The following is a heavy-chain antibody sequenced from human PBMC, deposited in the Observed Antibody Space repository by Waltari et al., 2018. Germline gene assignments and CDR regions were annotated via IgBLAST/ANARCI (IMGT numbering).Heavy chain of an antibody. CDR3: ASGGGRPFDY. J-gene: IGHJ4*02. V-gene: IGHV3-7*01. Sequence: EVQLVESGGALVQPGGSVRLSCAASGCPFSTTWMCWVRQTPGKGLEWVANIKPDGSEKYFVDSVKGRFTISRDNAKNSLYLQMNSLRAEDTAVYFCASGGGRPFDYWGQGTLVTVSS. CDR1: GCPFSTTW. D-gene: IGHD3-16*01. CDR2: IKPDGSEK.